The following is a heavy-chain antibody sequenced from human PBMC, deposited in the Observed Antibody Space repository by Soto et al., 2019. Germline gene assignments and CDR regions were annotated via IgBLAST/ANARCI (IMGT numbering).Heavy chain of an antibody. V-gene: IGHV4-39*01. CDR3: ARHDWAKPFDY. CDR2: IYYSGST. D-gene: IGHD3-9*01. J-gene: IGHJ4*02. Sequence: PSETLSLTCIVSGGSISSNDFYWSWIRQHPGKGLEWIGYIYYSGSTYYNPSLKSRVTISVDTSKNQFSLKLSSVTAADTAVYYCARHDWAKPFDYWGQGTLVTVSS. CDR1: GGSISSNDFY.